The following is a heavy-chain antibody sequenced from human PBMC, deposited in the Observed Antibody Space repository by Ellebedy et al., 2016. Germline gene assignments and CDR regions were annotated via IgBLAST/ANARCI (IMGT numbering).Heavy chain of an antibody. J-gene: IGHJ3*01. D-gene: IGHD2-21*02. CDR3: ARYRRCGGDCADGFDV. CDR1: GGSISYYY. Sequence: SETLSLTCTVSGGSISYYYWGWIRQPPGTGLEWIGYIYYRGSTDYNPSLKSRVALSVDTSKNQFSLNLNSVTAADTAVYYCARYRRCGGDCADGFDVWGQGTLVTVSS. CDR2: IYYRGST. V-gene: IGHV4-59*01.